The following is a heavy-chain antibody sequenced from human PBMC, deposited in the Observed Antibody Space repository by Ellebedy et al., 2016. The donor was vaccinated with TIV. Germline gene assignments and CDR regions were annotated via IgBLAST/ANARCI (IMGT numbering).Heavy chain of an antibody. CDR2: IDGEDDK. D-gene: IGHD3-9*01. Sequence: SGPTLVKPTQTLTLTCSFSGFSLTSGTMCVSWIRQPPGKPPEWLALIDGEDDKYYSTSLKTRLTISKDTSKNQVVLTMTNVDPVDTATYYCGQTILIGDTYFDNWGQGTLVTVSS. J-gene: IGHJ4*02. CDR3: GQTILIGDTYFDN. V-gene: IGHV2-70*01. CDR1: GFSLTSGTMC.